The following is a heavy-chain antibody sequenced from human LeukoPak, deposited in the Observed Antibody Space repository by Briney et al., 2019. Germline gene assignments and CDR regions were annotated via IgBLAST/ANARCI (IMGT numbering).Heavy chain of an antibody. CDR3: ARSGSKVMTAINF. J-gene: IGHJ4*02. Sequence: SETLSLTCTVSGGSFNSSSYFWSWIRQPPGKGLEWIGYIYYSGSTNYNPSLKSRVTISVDTSNNQFSLKLSSVTAADTAVYYCARSGSKVMTAINFWGQGTLVTVSS. V-gene: IGHV4-61*01. D-gene: IGHD2-21*02. CDR1: GGSFNSSSYF. CDR2: IYYSGST.